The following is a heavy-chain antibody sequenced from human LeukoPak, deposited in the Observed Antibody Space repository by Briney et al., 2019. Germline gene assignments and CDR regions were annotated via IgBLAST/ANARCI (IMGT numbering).Heavy chain of an antibody. CDR1: GGSISSSSYY. D-gene: IGHD3-22*01. V-gene: IGHV4-39*01. Sequence: SETLSLTCTVSGGSISSSSYYWGWIRQPPGKGLEWIGSIYYSGSTYYNPSLKSRVTISVDTSKNQFSLKLSSVTAADTAVYYCARHGYYDSSGYYLGIWGQGTMVTVSS. J-gene: IGHJ3*02. CDR2: IYYSGST. CDR3: ARHGYYDSSGYYLGI.